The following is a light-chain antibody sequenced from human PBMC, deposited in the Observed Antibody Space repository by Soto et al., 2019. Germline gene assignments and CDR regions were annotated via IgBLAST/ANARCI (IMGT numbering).Light chain of an antibody. J-gene: IGKJ1*01. V-gene: IGKV3-15*01. CDR1: QTVNSN. CDR2: GAS. Sequence: EIVLTQSPATLSLSPGERATLSCRASQTVNSNLAWYQQKPGQAPRLLIYGASTRATGIPARFSGSGSGTEFTLTISSLQSEDFAVYYCQQYNNWPRTFGQGTKV. CDR3: QQYNNWPRT.